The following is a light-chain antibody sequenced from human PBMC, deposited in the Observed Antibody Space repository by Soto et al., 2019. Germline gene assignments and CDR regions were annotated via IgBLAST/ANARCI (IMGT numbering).Light chain of an antibody. V-gene: IGLV2-23*02. CDR2: EVS. CDR3: FSYADNYTYVV. CDR1: SSDVGSYNL. J-gene: IGLJ2*01. Sequence: QSALTQPASVSGSPGQPITISCTGTSSDVGSYNLVSWYQQHPGKAPKLMIFEVSKRPSGVSNRFSGSKSGNTASLTISGLHAEEEDDYYCFSYADNYTYVVFGGGTKLTVL.